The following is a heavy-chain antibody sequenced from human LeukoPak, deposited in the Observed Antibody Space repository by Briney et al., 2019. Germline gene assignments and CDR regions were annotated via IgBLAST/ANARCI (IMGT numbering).Heavy chain of an antibody. V-gene: IGHV4-61*01. CDR1: GGSISSSSYY. D-gene: IGHD2-8*01. J-gene: IGHJ6*03. Sequence: KTSETLSLTCTVSGGSISSSSYYWRWIRQPPGKGLEWIGYIYYSGSTNYNPSLKSRVTISVDTSKNQFSLKLSSVTAADTAVYYCARGVPYCTNGVCYSNYYYYMDVWGKGTTVTVSS. CDR3: ARGVPYCTNGVCYSNYYYYMDV. CDR2: IYYSGST.